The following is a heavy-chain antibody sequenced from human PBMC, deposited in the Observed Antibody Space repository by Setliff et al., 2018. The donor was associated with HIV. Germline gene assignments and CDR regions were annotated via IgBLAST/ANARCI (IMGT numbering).Heavy chain of an antibody. D-gene: IGHD6-13*01. CDR3: AIGSSNWPHRPNNYYFDY. CDR2: INAGNGDT. J-gene: IGHJ4*02. V-gene: IGHV1-3*01. CDR1: GDTFTTNA. Sequence: ASVKVSCKASGDTFTTNALHWVRQAPGQRLEWMGWINAGNGDTKSSQKFQGRVTITRDTSASTAYMELSSLRSEDTGVYYCAIGSSNWPHRPNNYYFDYWGQGTPVTVSS.